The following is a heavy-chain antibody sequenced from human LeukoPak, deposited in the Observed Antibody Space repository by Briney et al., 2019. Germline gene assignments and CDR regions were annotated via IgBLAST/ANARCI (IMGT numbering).Heavy chain of an antibody. D-gene: IGHD5/OR15-5a*01. CDR2: INGDGSTT. V-gene: IGHV3-74*01. J-gene: IGHJ4*02. Sequence: SGGSLRLSCAASGFTFSGYWMHWVRQAPGKGLVWVSRINGDGSTTTYADSVRGRFTISRDNAKNTLYLQMNSLRAEDTAVYYCARVSSQGIDYWGQGTLVTVSS. CDR1: GFTFSGYW. CDR3: ARVSSQGIDY.